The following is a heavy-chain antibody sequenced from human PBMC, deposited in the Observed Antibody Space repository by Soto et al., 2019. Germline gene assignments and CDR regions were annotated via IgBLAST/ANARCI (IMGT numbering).Heavy chain of an antibody. Sequence: SETLSLTCVVSGGSISNNNWWTWVRQPPGKGLEWIAEIYHSGATNYNPSLRSRVTLSVDKSNNQVSLRLNSVTAADTAVYYCARVRQLAPRSWFDPWGQGTLVTVSS. J-gene: IGHJ5*02. CDR1: GGSISNNNW. CDR3: ARVRQLAPRSWFDP. D-gene: IGHD6-6*01. V-gene: IGHV4-4*02. CDR2: IYHSGAT.